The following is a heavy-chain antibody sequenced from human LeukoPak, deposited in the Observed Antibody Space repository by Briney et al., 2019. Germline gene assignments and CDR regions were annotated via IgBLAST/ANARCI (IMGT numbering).Heavy chain of an antibody. CDR3: ARGGYSSSWYSENWFDP. CDR1: GFTFNRYA. Sequence: GGSLRLSCAASGFTFNRYAIHWVRQAPGKGLEWVSSISSSSSYIYYADSVRGRFTISRDNAKNSLYLQMNSLRAEDTAVYYCARGGYSSSWYSENWFDPWGQGTLVTVSS. J-gene: IGHJ5*02. D-gene: IGHD6-13*01. V-gene: IGHV3-21*01. CDR2: ISSSSSYI.